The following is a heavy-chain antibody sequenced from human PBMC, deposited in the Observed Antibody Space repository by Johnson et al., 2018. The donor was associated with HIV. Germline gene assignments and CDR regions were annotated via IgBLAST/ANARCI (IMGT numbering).Heavy chain of an antibody. Sequence: QVQVVESGGDLVKPGGSLRLSCAASGFTFRDYYMSWIRQAPGKGLEWVALISYDGSNEYYADSVKGRFTISSDNSKNTLYLQMNSLRTEDTAVYYSASLPGGMNNALDIWGRGTMVIVST. CDR3: ASLPGGMNNALDI. J-gene: IGHJ3*02. CDR1: GFTFRDYY. D-gene: IGHD1-14*01. V-gene: IGHV3-30-3*01. CDR2: ISYDGSNE.